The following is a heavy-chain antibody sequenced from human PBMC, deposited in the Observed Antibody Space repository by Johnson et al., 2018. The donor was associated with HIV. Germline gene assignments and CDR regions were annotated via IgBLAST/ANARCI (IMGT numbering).Heavy chain of an antibody. D-gene: IGHD3-10*01. Sequence: EVQLVESGGGVVQPGGSLRLSCAASGFTFSSYGMSWVRQAPGKGLEWVSGVTGTGGDTYYADSVKGRFTISRDNSKNTLDLQMNSLTIEDTAVFYCAKTRMGGILDAFDLWGQGTMVIVS. J-gene: IGHJ3*01. CDR1: GFTFSSYG. CDR3: AKTRMGGILDAFDL. CDR2: VTGTGGDT. V-gene: IGHV3-23*04.